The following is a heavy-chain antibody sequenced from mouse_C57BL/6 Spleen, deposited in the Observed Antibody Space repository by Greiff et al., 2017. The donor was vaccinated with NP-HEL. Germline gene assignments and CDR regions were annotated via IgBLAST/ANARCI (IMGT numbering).Heavy chain of an antibody. J-gene: IGHJ2*01. CDR1: GYTFTDYE. CDR3: TRSRWLLLDY. CDR2: IDPETGGT. D-gene: IGHD2-3*01. Sequence: VQLQQSGAELVRPGASVTLSCKASGYTFTDYEMHWVKQTPVHGLEWIGAIDPETGGTAYNQKFKGKAILTADKSSSTAYMELRSLTSEDSAVYYCTRSRWLLLDYWGQGTTLTVSS. V-gene: IGHV1-15*01.